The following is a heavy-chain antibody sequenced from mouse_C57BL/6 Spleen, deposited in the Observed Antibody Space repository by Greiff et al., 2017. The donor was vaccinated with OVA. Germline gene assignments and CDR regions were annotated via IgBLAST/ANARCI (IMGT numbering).Heavy chain of an antibody. CDR3: ARSGDGAY. CDR1: GYAFSSYW. J-gene: IGHJ3*01. D-gene: IGHD3-1*01. V-gene: IGHV1-80*01. CDR2: IYPGDGDT. Sequence: VKLQESGAELVKPGASVKISCKASGYAFSSYWMNWVKQRPGKGLEWIGQIYPGDGDTNYPGKFKGKATLTADKSSSTAYMQLSSLTSEDSAVYCCARSGDGAYWGQGTLVTVSA.